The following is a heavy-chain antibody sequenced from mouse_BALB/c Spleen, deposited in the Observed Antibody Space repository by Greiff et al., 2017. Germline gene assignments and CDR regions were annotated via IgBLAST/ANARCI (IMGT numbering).Heavy chain of an antibody. D-gene: IGHD2-4*01. CDR3: AGDRGSTRNTTGFEY. V-gene: IGHV5-4*02. J-gene: IGHJ3*01. Sequence: EVQRVQPGGGLVKPGGSLKLSCAASGFTFTDYYMYWVRQTPEKRLEWVATISDGGSYTYYPDSVKGRFTISRDNAKNNLYLQMSSLKSEGTAMYYCAGDRGSTRNTTGFEYWGQGSLGTVSA. CDR2: ISDGGSYT. CDR1: GFTFTDYY.